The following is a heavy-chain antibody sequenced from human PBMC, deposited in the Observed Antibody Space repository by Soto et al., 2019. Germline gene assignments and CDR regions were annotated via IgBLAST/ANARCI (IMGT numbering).Heavy chain of an antibody. Sequence: SETLSLTCAVYGGSFSGYYWSWIRQPPGKGLEWIGEIDHSGSTNYNPSLKSRVTMSVDASKNQFSLRLTSMTAADTAVYYCVASLAASGLNWLDPWGRGTLVTVSS. J-gene: IGHJ5*02. D-gene: IGHD6-13*01. CDR2: IDHSGST. CDR1: GGSFSGYY. V-gene: IGHV4-34*01. CDR3: VASLAASGLNWLDP.